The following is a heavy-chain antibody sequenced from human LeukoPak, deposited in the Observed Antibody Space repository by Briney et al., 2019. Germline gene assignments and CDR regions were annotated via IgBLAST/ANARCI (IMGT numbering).Heavy chain of an antibody. CDR2: INGAGSFT. J-gene: IGHJ4*02. Sequence: GGSLRLSCAASGFTFNNYAMAWVRQAPGKGLEWVSVINGAGSFTQYADSVKGRFTISRDNSKNTLFLQLNSLRAEDTAVYYCAKDRADVVPTMVLDYWGQGTLVTVSS. D-gene: IGHD5-12*01. CDR1: GFTFNNYA. CDR3: AKDRADVVPTMVLDY. V-gene: IGHV3-23*01.